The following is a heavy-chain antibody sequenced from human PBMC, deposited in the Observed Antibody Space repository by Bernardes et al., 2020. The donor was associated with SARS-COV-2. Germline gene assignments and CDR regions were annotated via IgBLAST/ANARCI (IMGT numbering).Heavy chain of an antibody. CDR1: GFTFSNYA. Sequence: GGSLRLSCSVSGFTFSNYAMHWVRQAPGTGLEYVSAISINGDHTFYVDSVKGRFIISRDDSKNMLYLQMSSLRVEDTAIYFCVKGSVAVAGVDYWGQGTLVTVSS. D-gene: IGHD6-19*01. CDR3: VKGSVAVAGVDY. CDR2: ISINGDHT. J-gene: IGHJ4*02. V-gene: IGHV3-64D*06.